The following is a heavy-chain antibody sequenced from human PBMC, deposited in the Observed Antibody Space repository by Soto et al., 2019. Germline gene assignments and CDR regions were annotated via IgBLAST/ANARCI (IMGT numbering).Heavy chain of an antibody. V-gene: IGHV4-61*01. Sequence: SETLSLTCAVSGDSVSNDNYYWSWIRQPPEKGLEWIGYIYYSGTTNYNSYLKSRLSLSVDMSKNQFSLKLASVTAADTAVYFCARSQRGRTAFTFDYWGQGALVTVSS. D-gene: IGHD3-16*01. CDR2: IYYSGTT. CDR1: GDSVSNDNYY. J-gene: IGHJ4*02. CDR3: ARSQRGRTAFTFDY.